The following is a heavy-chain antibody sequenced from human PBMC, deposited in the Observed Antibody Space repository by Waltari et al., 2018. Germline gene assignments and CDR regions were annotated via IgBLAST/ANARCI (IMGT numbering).Heavy chain of an antibody. CDR2: IYYSGST. CDR3: ARSYDFWSGYFDY. V-gene: IGHV4-39*01. Sequence: QLQMQESGPGLVKPSETLSLTCTVSGGSISSSRYYWGWIRQPPGKGLEWIGSIYYSGSTYYNPSLKSRVTISVDTSKNQFSLKLSSVTAADTAVYYCARSYDFWSGYFDYWGQGTLVTVSS. CDR1: GGSISSSRYY. J-gene: IGHJ4*02. D-gene: IGHD3-3*01.